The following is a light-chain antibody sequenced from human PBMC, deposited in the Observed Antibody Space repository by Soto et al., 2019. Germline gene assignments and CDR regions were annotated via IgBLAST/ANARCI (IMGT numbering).Light chain of an antibody. Sequence: EIVLTQSPATLSLSPGERATLSCRASQSVSSYLAWYQQKPGQAPRLLIYGASTRATGIPGRFSGSGSGTDFTLIISSLEPEDFAFYYCQQGNTWPWTFGQGTKVDI. CDR3: QQGNTWPWT. CDR1: QSVSSY. V-gene: IGKV3-11*01. CDR2: GAS. J-gene: IGKJ1*01.